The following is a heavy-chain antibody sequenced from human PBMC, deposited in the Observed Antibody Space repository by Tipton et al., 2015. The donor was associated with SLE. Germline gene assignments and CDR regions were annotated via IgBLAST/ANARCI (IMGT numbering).Heavy chain of an antibody. CDR2: TKQDGSEK. CDR3: ARDGEWLRFDPHWGFDY. CDR1: GFIFSSYW. V-gene: IGHV3-7*01. D-gene: IGHD5-12*01. J-gene: IGHJ4*02. Sequence: SLRLSCAASGFIFSSYWMSWVRQAPGKGLEWVANTKQDGSEKYYVDSVKGRFTISRDNAKNSLYLQMNSLRAEDTAVYYCARDGEWLRFDPHWGFDYWGQGTLVTVSS.